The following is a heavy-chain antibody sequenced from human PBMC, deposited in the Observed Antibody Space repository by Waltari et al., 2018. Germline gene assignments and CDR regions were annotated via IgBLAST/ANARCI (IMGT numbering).Heavy chain of an antibody. V-gene: IGHV4-4*02. Sequence: QVQLQESGPGLVKPSGTLSLTCAVSGGSISSSNWWSWVRQPPGKGLEWIGEIYHSGSTNYNPSLKSRVTISVDKSMNQFSLKLSSVTAADTAVYYCARESYYGSGSYYNGSWGQGTLVTVSS. CDR1: GGSISSSNW. D-gene: IGHD3-10*01. J-gene: IGHJ5*02. CDR2: IYHSGST. CDR3: ARESYYGSGSYYNGS.